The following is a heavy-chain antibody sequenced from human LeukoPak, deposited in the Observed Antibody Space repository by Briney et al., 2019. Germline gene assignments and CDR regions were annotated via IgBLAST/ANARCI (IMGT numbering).Heavy chain of an antibody. CDR1: GFSLGTSGMC. CDR2: IDWDGDK. V-gene: IGHV2-70*11. Sequence: SGPALVKPTQTLTLTCTFSGFSLGTSGMCVSWIRQPPGKALEWLARIDWDGDKWYSTSLKTRLTISKDTSKNQVVLTMTNMDPVDTATYYCARKGSAWNYFDYWGQGALVTVSS. J-gene: IGHJ4*02. CDR3: ARKGSAWNYFDY. D-gene: IGHD6-19*01.